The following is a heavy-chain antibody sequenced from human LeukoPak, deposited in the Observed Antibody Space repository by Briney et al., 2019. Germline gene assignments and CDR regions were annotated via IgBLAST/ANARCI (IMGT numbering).Heavy chain of an antibody. Sequence: ASVTVSFKVSGYTLTELSMHWVRQAPGKGREWMGGFDPEDGETIYAQKFQGRVTMTEDTPTDTAYMELSSLRSEDTAVYYCATRYDFWSGYNLYYFDYWGQGTLVTVSS. CDR3: ATRYDFWSGYNLYYFDY. CDR1: GYTLTELS. V-gene: IGHV1-24*01. D-gene: IGHD3-3*01. J-gene: IGHJ4*02. CDR2: FDPEDGET.